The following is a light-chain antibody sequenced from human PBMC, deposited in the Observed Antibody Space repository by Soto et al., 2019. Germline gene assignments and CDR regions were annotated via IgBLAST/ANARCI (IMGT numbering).Light chain of an antibody. CDR2: AAS. V-gene: IGKV1-39*01. J-gene: IGKJ4*01. CDR1: QNIFNY. Sequence: DIQMTQSPSSLSASVGDRFTITCRASQNIFNYLSWYQRKPGKAPKLLIYAASNLQSGVPSRFSGSGSGTDFTLTISTLQPEDFATYYCHQTYSAPLTFGGGTKVDIK. CDR3: HQTYSAPLT.